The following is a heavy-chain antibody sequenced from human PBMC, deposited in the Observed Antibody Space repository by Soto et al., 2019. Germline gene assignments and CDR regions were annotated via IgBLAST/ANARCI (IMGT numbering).Heavy chain of an antibody. CDR2: ISGSGGST. V-gene: IGHV3-23*01. D-gene: IGHD3-3*01. Sequence: TGGSLRLSCAASGFTFSSYAMSYVRQAPGKRLEWVSAISGSGGSTYYADSVKGRFTISRDNSKNTLYLQMNSLRAEDTAVYYCAKDIIFGVVPFEYWGQGPLVTVSS. CDR3: AKDIIFGVVPFEY. CDR1: GFTFSSYA. J-gene: IGHJ4*02.